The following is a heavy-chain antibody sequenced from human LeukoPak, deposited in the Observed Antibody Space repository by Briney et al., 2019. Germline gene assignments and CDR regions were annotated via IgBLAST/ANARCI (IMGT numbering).Heavy chain of an antibody. CDR2: IIPILGIA. V-gene: IGHV1-69*04. D-gene: IGHD6-13*01. Sequence: ASVKVSCKASGGTFSSYAISWVRQAPGQGLEWMGRIIPILGIANYAQKFQGRVTITADKSTSTAYMELSSLRSEDTAVYYCARGPRAAYSSSWYTGDYWGQGTLVTVSS. CDR1: GGTFSSYA. J-gene: IGHJ4*02. CDR3: ARGPRAAYSSSWYTGDY.